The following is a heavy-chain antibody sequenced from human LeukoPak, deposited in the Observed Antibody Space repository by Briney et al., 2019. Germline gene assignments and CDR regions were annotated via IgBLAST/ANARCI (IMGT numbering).Heavy chain of an antibody. CDR3: AREGDYDSSGYYYRWFDP. Sequence: PSETLSLTCTVSGGSISSSSYYWSWIRQPPGKGLEWIGYIYYSGSTNYNPSLKSRVTMSVDTSKNQFSLKLSSVTAADTAVYYCAREGDYDSSGYYYRWFDPWGQGTLVTVSS. D-gene: IGHD3-22*01. CDR1: GGSISSSSYY. J-gene: IGHJ5*02. V-gene: IGHV4-61*01. CDR2: IYYSGST.